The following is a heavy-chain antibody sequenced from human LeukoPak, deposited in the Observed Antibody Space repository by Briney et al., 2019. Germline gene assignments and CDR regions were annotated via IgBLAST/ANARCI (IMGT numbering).Heavy chain of an antibody. Sequence: GGSLRLSCAGSGCTLSSYWMHWVRQGPGKVLVWVSRIYSEGSRTTYADSVRGRFTISGDNAKNTLYLQMNSLRADDTAVYYCARSGRGGAFDIWGQGTMVTVSS. V-gene: IGHV3-74*01. CDR3: ARSGRGGAFDI. D-gene: IGHD1-26*01. CDR1: GCTLSSYW. J-gene: IGHJ3*02. CDR2: IYSEGSRT.